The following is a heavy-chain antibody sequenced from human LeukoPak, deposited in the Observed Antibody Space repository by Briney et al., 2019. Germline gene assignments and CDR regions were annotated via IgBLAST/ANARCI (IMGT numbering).Heavy chain of an antibody. D-gene: IGHD2-2*01. CDR3: ARDYCSSFSCQDY. Sequence: SGGSLRLSCAASGFPFSSYGMHWVRQAPGKGLEWVAIIWYYGSNQYYADSVKGRFTISRDNSKNTLYLQMNSLRAEDTAVYYCARDYCSSFSCQDYWGQGTLVTVSS. CDR1: GFPFSSYG. V-gene: IGHV3-33*01. CDR2: IWYYGSNQ. J-gene: IGHJ4*02.